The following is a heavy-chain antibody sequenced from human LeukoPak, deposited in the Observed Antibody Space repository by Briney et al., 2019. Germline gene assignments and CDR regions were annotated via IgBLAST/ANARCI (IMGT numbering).Heavy chain of an antibody. CDR2: TYYRSKWFN. V-gene: IGHV6-1*01. CDR3: TRSLDRKMDV. D-gene: IGHD1-14*01. Sequence: SQTLSLTCAISGDTISSNSAVWYWFRQSPSKGLGWLGRTYYRSKWFNDYAVSVISRVIFNPDTSKNQFSLHLSSVTPEDTAVYYCTRSLDRKMDVWGQGTTVTVSS. J-gene: IGHJ6*02. CDR1: GDTISSNSAV.